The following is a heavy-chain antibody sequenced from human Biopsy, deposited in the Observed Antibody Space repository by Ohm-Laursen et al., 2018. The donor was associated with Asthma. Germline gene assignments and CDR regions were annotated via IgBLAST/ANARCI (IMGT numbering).Heavy chain of an antibody. CDR1: GFTFSHYN. Sequence: GSLRLSCSASGFTFSHYNMNWDRQAPGKGLEWASSITDTSRYIKYADSVKGRFTISRDNAKNSLYLQMNSLRAEDTAVYYCAKDERAYYGSDSKYMQPVTLGDWGQGTVVIVSA. V-gene: IGHV3-21*01. D-gene: IGHD2-21*01. CDR3: AKDERAYYGSDSKYMQPVTLGD. J-gene: IGHJ4*02. CDR2: ITDTSRYI.